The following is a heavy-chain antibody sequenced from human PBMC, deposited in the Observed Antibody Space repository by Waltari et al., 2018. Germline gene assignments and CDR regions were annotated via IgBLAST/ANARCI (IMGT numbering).Heavy chain of an antibody. D-gene: IGHD6-13*01. Sequence: QVQLQESGPGLVKPSQTLSLTCTVSGGSISSGGYYWSWIRQHPGKGLEWIGYSYYSGTTYYNPSLKSLFTISVDTSKNQFSLNLGSVTAADTAVYYCARGARGAAADSPYYYYGMDVWGQGTTVTVSS. CDR3: ARGARGAAADSPYYYYGMDV. CDR1: GGSISSGGYY. V-gene: IGHV4-31*01. CDR2: SYYSGTT. J-gene: IGHJ6*02.